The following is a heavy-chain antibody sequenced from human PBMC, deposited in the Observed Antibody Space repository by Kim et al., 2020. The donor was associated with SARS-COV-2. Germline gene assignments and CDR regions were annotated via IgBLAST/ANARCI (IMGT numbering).Heavy chain of an antibody. Sequence: SVKVSCKASGGTFSSYAISWVRQAPGQGLEWMGRIIPILGIANYAQKFQGRVTITADKSTSTAYMELSSLRSEDTAVYYCARELGWDIAAAVSYYYYGMDVWGQGTTVTVSS. D-gene: IGHD6-13*01. CDR1: GGTFSSYA. J-gene: IGHJ6*02. CDR3: ARELGWDIAAAVSYYYYGMDV. V-gene: IGHV1-69*04. CDR2: IIPILGIA.